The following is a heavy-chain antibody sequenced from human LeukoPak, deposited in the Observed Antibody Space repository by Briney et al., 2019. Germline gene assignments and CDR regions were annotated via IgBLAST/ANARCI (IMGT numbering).Heavy chain of an antibody. CDR1: GYSISSGYY. J-gene: IGHJ5*02. CDR2: IYHTGST. CDR3: ARGYCSTTSCPYIWFDP. V-gene: IGHV4-38-2*02. D-gene: IGHD2-2*01. Sequence: PSETLSLTCTVSGYSISSGYYWAWIRQPPGKGLEWIGNIYHTGSTNYKSPLKSRAAIPLDTSKNQFSLKLNSVTAADTAVYYCARGYCSTTSCPYIWFDPWGQGTLVTVSS.